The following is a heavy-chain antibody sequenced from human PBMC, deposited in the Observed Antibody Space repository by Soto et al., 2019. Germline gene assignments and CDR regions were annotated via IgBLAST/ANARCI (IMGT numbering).Heavy chain of an antibody. D-gene: IGHD2-2*01. J-gene: IGHJ5*02. Sequence: SETLSLTCTVSGGSISSGGYYWSWIRQHPGKGLEWIGYIYYSGTTYYNPSLKSRVTISVDTSKNQFSLKLSSVSAADTALYYCARCSLVVVPAPGFDPWGRGTLVTSPQ. CDR3: ARCSLVVVPAPGFDP. V-gene: IGHV4-31*03. CDR1: GGSISSGGYY. CDR2: IYYSGTT.